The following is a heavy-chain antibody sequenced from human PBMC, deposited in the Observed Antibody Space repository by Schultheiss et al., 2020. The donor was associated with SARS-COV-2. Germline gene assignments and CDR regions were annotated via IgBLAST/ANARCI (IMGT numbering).Heavy chain of an antibody. CDR2: IWYDGSNK. D-gene: IGHD6-19*01. J-gene: IGHJ6*02. V-gene: IGHV3-33*01. CDR1: GFTFSSYG. CDR3: ARVAVAGLHYYYYGMDV. Sequence: GESLKISCAASGFTFSSYGMHWVRQAPGKGLEWVAVIWYDGSNKYYADSVKGRFTISRDNSKNSLYLQMNSLRDEDTAVYYCARVAVAGLHYYYYGMDVWGQGTTVTVSS.